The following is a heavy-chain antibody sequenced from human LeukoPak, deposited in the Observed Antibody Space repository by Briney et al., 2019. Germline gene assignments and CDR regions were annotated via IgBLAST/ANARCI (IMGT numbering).Heavy chain of an antibody. CDR3: ARLSYDFWSGYYKAFDY. Sequence: PSETLSLTCTVSGGSISSYYWSWIRQPPGKGLEWIGYMYYSGSTNYNPSLKSRVTISVDTSKNQFSLKLSSVTAADTAVYYCARLSYDFWSGYYKAFDYWGQGTLVTVSS. CDR2: MYYSGST. V-gene: IGHV4-59*08. CDR1: GGSISSYY. D-gene: IGHD3-3*01. J-gene: IGHJ4*02.